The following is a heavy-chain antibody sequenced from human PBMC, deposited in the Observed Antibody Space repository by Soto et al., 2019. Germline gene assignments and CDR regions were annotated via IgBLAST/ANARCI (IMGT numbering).Heavy chain of an antibody. V-gene: IGHV1-2*02. D-gene: IGHD2-2*01. Sequence: ASVKVSCKASGYTFTGYYMHWVRQAPGQGLEWMGWINPNSGGTNYAQKFQGRVTMTRDTSTSTAYMELRSLRSDDTAVYYCARVYCSSTSCYARRDLQHWGQGTLVTVSS. J-gene: IGHJ1*01. CDR3: ARVYCSSTSCYARRDLQH. CDR1: GYTFTGYY. CDR2: INPNSGGT.